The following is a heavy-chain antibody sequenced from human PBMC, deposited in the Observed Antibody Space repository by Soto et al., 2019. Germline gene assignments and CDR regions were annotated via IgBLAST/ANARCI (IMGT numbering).Heavy chain of an antibody. CDR2: ISDDGDST. CDR3: AKSLSTAVNYGLDV. J-gene: IGHJ6*02. D-gene: IGHD2-2*01. CDR1: GFTFSDNA. Sequence: RGGSLRLSCGASGFTFSDNAMTWVRQAPGKGLEWVSSISDDGDSTYYADSVKGRFAVSRDNSKNTLFLHMNSLGAEDTAVYYCAKSLSTAVNYGLDVWGQGTSVTVSS. V-gene: IGHV3-23*01.